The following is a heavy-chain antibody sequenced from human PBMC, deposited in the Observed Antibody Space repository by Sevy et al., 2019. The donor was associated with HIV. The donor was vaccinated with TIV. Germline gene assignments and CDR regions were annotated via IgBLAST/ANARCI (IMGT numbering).Heavy chain of an antibody. Sequence: SETLSLTCTVSGGSISSGSYYWSWIRQPPGKGLEWFGYIYYSGSTNYNPSLKSRVTISVDTSKNQFSLKLSSVTAADTAVYYCARSGTTGTSLGYWGHGTLVTSPQ. CDR3: ARSGTTGTSLGY. V-gene: IGHV4-61*01. CDR1: GGSISSGSYY. J-gene: IGHJ4*01. D-gene: IGHD1-1*01. CDR2: IYYSGST.